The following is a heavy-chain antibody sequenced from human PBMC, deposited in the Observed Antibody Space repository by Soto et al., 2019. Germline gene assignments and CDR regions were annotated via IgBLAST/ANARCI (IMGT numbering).Heavy chain of an antibody. V-gene: IGHV3-48*03. CDR2: ISSSGSTI. J-gene: IGHJ4*02. CDR1: GFTFSSYE. Sequence: PGGSLRLSCAASGFTFSSYEMNWVRQAPGKGLEWVSYISSSGSTIYYADSVKGRFTISRDNAKNSLYLQMNSLRAEDTAVYYCARDRPFSGSLDYWGQGTLVTVSS. D-gene: IGHD1-26*01. CDR3: ARDRPFSGSLDY.